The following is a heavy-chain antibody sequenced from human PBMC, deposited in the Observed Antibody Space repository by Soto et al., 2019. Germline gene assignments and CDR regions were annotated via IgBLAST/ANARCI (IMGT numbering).Heavy chain of an antibody. CDR1: GYTFSSYD. CDR3: AREKTSYGMDV. J-gene: IGHJ6*02. CDR2: MNPNSGNT. Sequence: QVQLVQSGAEVKKPGASVKVSCKASGYTFSSYDINWVRQATGQGIEWMGWMNPNSGNTGYAQKFKGRVTMTRTTSIRTAYMELSSLRSEDTAVYYSAREKTSYGMDVWGQGTTVTVSS. V-gene: IGHV1-8*01.